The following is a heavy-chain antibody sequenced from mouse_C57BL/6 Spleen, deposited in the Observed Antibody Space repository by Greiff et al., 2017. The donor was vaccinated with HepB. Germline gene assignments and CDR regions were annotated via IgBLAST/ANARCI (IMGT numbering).Heavy chain of an antibody. D-gene: IGHD1-1*01. CDR2: IDPEDGET. Sequence: VQLQQSGAELVKPGASVKLSCTASGFNIKDYYMHWVKQRTEQGLEWIGRIDPEDGETRYASKFQGKATITADTSSNTAYLKLRSLTSEDTAVYYCARYYGSRHGYYDVWGTGTTVTVSS. J-gene: IGHJ1*03. V-gene: IGHV14-2*01. CDR3: ARYYGSRHGYYDV. CDR1: GFNIKDYY.